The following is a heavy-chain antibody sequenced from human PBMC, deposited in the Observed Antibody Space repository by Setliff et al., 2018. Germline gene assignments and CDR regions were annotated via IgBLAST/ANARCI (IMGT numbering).Heavy chain of an antibody. V-gene: IGHV1-46*03. D-gene: IGHD2-2*01. J-gene: IGHJ6*03. Sequence: GASVKVSCKASGYTLSKYYMHWVRQAPGQGLEWMGIINPSGGSTSYAQKFQGRVTMTRDTSTSTVYMELSSLRSEDTAVYYCARGEVVPAAMTDYYYYYMDVWGKGTTVTVSS. CDR1: GYTLSKYY. CDR3: ARGEVVPAAMTDYYYYYMDV. CDR2: INPSGGST.